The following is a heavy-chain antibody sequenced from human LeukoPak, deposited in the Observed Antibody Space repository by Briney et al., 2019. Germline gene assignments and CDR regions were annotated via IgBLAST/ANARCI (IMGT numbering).Heavy chain of an antibody. D-gene: IGHD3-22*01. CDR3: ASTSPKYYYESCGYSSLFDN. CDR1: AGSISSDSYY. V-gene: IGHV4-39*07. CDR2: IYYSGNT. J-gene: IGHJ4*02. Sequence: SETLSLTCTVSAGSISSDSYYWGWIRQPPGKGLEWIGTIYYSGNTYYNPSLKSRLTISVDTSKNQFSLKSRPVTAADTALYYCASTSPKYYYESCGYSSLFDNWGQGTLVTVSS.